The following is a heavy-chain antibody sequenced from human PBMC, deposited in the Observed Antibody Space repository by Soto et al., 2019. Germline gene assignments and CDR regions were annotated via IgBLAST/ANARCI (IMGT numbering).Heavy chain of an antibody. J-gene: IGHJ3*02. D-gene: IGHD6-19*01. V-gene: IGHV3-11*01. CDR3: ARESGPALHVYSSRGDFDI. CDR2: ISSSGSTI. Sequence: GGSLRLSCAASGFTFSDYYMSWIRQAPGKGLEWVSYISSSGSTIYYADSVKGRFTISRDNAKNSLYLQMNSLRAEDTAVYYCARESGPALHVYSSRGDFDIWGQGTMVTVSS. CDR1: GFTFSDYY.